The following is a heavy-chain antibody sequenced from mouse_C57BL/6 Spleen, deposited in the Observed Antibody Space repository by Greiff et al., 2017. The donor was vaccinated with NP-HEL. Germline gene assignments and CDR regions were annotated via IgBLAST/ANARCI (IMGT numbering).Heavy chain of an antibody. CDR1: GYAFSSYW. CDR2: IYPGDGDT. D-gene: IGHD4-1*01. CDR3: ARRNWDNYLDY. Sequence: QVQLQQSGAELVKPGASVKISCKASGYAFSSYWMNWVKQRPGKGLEWIGQIYPGDGDTNYNGKFKGKATLTADKSSSTAYMQLCSLTSEDSAVYVWARRNWDNYLDYWGQGTTLTVSS. V-gene: IGHV1-80*01. J-gene: IGHJ2*01.